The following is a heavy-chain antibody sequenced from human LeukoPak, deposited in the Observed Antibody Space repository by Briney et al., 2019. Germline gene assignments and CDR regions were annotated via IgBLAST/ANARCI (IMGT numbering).Heavy chain of an antibody. J-gene: IGHJ4*02. Sequence: QSGGSLRLSCGYSGFSFSSYAMSWVRQAPGKGLEWVSGISGSGGITDYADSVKGRFSISRDNGKNSLYLQLNSLRAEDTAVYYCAREGRGEYFDYWGQGTLVTVSS. D-gene: IGHD3-10*01. V-gene: IGHV3-23*01. CDR3: AREGRGEYFDY. CDR2: ISGSGGIT. CDR1: GFSFSSYA.